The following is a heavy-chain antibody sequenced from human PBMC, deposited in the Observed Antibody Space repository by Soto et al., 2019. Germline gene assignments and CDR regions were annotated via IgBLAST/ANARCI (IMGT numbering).Heavy chain of an antibody. CDR2: INPNSGGT. CDR3: ARWGAMVRGVIKSPRPYYYYGMDV. CDR1: GYTFTGYY. D-gene: IGHD3-10*01. J-gene: IGHJ6*02. Sequence: ASVKVSCKASGYTFTGYYMHWVRQAPGQGLEWMGWINPNSGGTNYAQKFQGRVTMTRDTSISTAYMELSRLRSDDTAVYYCARWGAMVRGVIKSPRPYYYYGMDVWGQGTTVTV. V-gene: IGHV1-2*02.